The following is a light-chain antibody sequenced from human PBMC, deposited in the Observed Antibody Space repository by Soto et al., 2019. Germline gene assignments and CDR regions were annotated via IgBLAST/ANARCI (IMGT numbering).Light chain of an antibody. CDR1: QSVSIH. Sequence: ETVMTQSPGTLSVSLVERATLSCRASQSVSIHLAWYQQKPGQAPRLLIYDTSTRATGIPARFSGSGSGTEFTLTITSLQSEDSAIYYCQQYNTWPRTFGQGTKVDIK. CDR2: DTS. V-gene: IGKV3-15*01. CDR3: QQYNTWPRT. J-gene: IGKJ1*01.